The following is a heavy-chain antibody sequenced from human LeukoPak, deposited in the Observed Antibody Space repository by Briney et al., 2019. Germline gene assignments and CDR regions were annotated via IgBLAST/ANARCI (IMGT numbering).Heavy chain of an antibody. CDR1: GGSISSYY. CDR2: IYYSGST. D-gene: IGHD4-17*01. Sequence: SETLSLTCTVSGGSISSYYWGWIRQPPGKGLEWIGSIYYSGSTYYNPSLKSRVTISVDTSKNQFSPKLSSVTAADTAVYYCARETNPTGNNWFDPWGQGTLVTVSS. J-gene: IGHJ5*02. V-gene: IGHV4-39*07. CDR3: ARETNPTGNNWFDP.